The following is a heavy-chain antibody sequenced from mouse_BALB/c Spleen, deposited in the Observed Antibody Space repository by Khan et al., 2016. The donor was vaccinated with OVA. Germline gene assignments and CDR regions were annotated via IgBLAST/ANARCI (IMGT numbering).Heavy chain of an antibody. J-gene: IGHJ1*01. Sequence: EVELVESGGGLVQPGGSRKLSCAASGFTFSSFGMHWVRQAPEKGREWVAYISSGSSTIYYADTVKGRFTISRDNPKNTLFLQMTILRSEDTAMYYCATYGWWDWGAGTTVTVSS. D-gene: IGHD1-1*01. CDR1: GFTFSSFG. V-gene: IGHV5-17*02. CDR3: ATYGWWD. CDR2: ISSGSSTI.